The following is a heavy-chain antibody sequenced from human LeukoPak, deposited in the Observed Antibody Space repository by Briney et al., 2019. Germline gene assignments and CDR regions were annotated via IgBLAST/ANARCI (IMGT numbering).Heavy chain of an antibody. CDR2: INHSGST. V-gene: IGHV4-34*01. CDR3: ASLVVAA. Sequence: SETLSLTCAVYGGSFSGYYWSWIRQPPGKGLEWIGEINHSGSTNYNPSLKSRVTISVDTSKNQFSLKLSSVTAADTAVYYCASLVVAAWGQGTLVTVPS. D-gene: IGHD2-15*01. CDR1: GGSFSGYY. J-gene: IGHJ4*02.